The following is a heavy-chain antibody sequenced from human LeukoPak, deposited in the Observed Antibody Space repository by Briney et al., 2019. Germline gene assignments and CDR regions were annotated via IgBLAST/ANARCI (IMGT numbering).Heavy chain of an antibody. Sequence: SQTLSLTCAISGDSVSSNNAAWNWIRQSPSRGLEWLGRTYYRYKWYNDYAVSVKSRITINPDTSKNQFSLQLNSVTPEDTAVYYCVRDGRGYSGYDSDYFDYWGPGTLVTVSS. D-gene: IGHD5-12*01. CDR3: VRDGRGYSGYDSDYFDY. CDR1: GDSVSSNNAA. V-gene: IGHV6-1*01. CDR2: TYYRYKWYN. J-gene: IGHJ4*02.